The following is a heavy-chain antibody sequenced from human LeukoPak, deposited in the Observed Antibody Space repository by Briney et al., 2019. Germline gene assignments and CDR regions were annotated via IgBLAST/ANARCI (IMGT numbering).Heavy chain of an antibody. D-gene: IGHD3-3*01. V-gene: IGHV1-18*01. CDR2: ISAYNGNT. CDR3: ARNSDDFWSGYSSHNYYYYGMDV. J-gene: IGHJ6*02. CDR1: GYTFTSYG. Sequence: ASVKVSCKASGYTFTSYGISWVRQAPGQGLEWMGWISAYNGNTNYAQKLQGRVTMTTDTSTSTAYMELRSLRSDDTAVYYCARNSDDFWSGYSSHNYYYYGMDVWGQGTTVTVPS.